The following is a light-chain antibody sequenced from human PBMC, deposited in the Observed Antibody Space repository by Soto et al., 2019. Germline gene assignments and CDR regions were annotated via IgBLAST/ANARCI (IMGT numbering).Light chain of an antibody. CDR3: SSYTSTSSRV. Sequence: QSALAQPASVSGCPGQAITISCTGTSSDVGGYIYVSWYQQHPGKAPKLMIYEVSNRPSGVSNRFSGSKSGNTASLTISGLKTEDEAHYYCSSYTSTSSRVFAPGTKVNV. CDR1: SSDVGGYIY. V-gene: IGLV2-14*01. J-gene: IGLJ1*01. CDR2: EVS.